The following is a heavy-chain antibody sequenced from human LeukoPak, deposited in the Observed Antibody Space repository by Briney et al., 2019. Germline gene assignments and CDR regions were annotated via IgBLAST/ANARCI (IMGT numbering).Heavy chain of an antibody. CDR3: ARGGHYDSIYYYYGMDV. V-gene: IGHV4-34*01. CDR2: INHSGST. Sequence: SETLSLTCAVYGGSFSGYYWNWIRQPPGKGLEWIGEINHSGSTTYNPSLKSRVTTSVDTAKKQVSLKVSSVTAADTAVYYCARGGHYDSIYYYYGMDVWGQGTTVTVSS. D-gene: IGHD3-22*01. J-gene: IGHJ6*02. CDR1: GGSFSGYY.